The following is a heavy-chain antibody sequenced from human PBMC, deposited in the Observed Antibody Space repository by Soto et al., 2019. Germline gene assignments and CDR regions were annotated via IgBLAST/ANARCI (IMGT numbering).Heavy chain of an antibody. D-gene: IGHD1-26*01. CDR1: GGSISSSSYY. CDR3: ATQEVGGSYVYTFDP. Sequence: QLQLQESGPGLVKPSETLSLTCTVSGGSISSSSYYWGWIRQPPGKGLEWIGSIYYSGSTYYNPSLKSRVTISGDTSKTHFSLKLSSVTAADTAVYYCATQEVGGSYVYTFDPWGQGTLVTVSS. CDR2: IYYSGST. V-gene: IGHV4-39*02. J-gene: IGHJ5*02.